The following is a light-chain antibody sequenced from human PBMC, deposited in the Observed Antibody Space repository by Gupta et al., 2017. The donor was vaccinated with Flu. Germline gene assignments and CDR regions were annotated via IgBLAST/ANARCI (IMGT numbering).Light chain of an antibody. CDR1: QSISRF. V-gene: IGKV3-11*01. CDR2: DAS. J-gene: IGKJ3*01. CDR3: QQRSKWPEIT. Sequence: EIGLTQSPATLSFSPGDRATLSCRASQSISRFLAWYQHKPGQAPRLLIYDASTRAAGSPARFSGGGSGTDFTLTISSLEPEDFAVYYCQQRSKWPEITFGPGTKVDIK.